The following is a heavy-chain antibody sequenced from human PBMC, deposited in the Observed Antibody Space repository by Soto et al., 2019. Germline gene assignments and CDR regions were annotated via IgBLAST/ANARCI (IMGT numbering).Heavy chain of an antibody. Sequence: QLQLVQSGAEVKKPGSSVKVSCKASGGTFSSYAISWVRQAPGQGLEWMGRNIPIFGTATYAQKFQGRVTSTSDESTSTGYMELSSLRSEDSAVSYCARESRSGSGGSCYCLPGIDYWGQGTLVTVSS. CDR3: ARESRSGSGGSCYCLPGIDY. CDR1: GGTFSSYA. D-gene: IGHD2-15*01. V-gene: IGHV1-69*15. CDR2: NIPIFGTA. J-gene: IGHJ4*02.